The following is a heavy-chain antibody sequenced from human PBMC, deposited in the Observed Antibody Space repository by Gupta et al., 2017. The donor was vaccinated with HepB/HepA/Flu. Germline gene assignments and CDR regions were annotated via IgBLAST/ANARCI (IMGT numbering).Heavy chain of an antibody. V-gene: IGHV1-18*01. CDR3: GRWGHMYYYMDV. CDR1: GYTFRNYG. J-gene: IGHJ6*03. Sequence: QVQLVQSGAEVKNPGASVKLSCKASGYTFRNYGVHWVRQAPGQGLECIGWISAYNGRTDYAQKLQARVSLTTDPSTTPAYMELRSLRSDVSAVYYCGRWGHMYYYMDVWGKGTTVTVSS. CDR2: ISAYNGRT. D-gene: IGHD2-21*01.